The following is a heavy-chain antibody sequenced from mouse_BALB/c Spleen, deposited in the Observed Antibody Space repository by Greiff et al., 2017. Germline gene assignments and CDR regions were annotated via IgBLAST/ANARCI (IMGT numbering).Heavy chain of an antibody. Sequence: QVQLQQPGAELVKPGASVKMSCKASGYTFTSYNMHWVKQTPGQGLEWIGAIYPGNGDTSYNQKFKGKATLTADKSSSTAYMQLSSLTSEDSAVYYCARRGKTGTFDYWGQGTTLTVSS. CDR2: IYPGNGDT. V-gene: IGHV1-12*01. J-gene: IGHJ2*01. D-gene: IGHD4-1*01. CDR1: GYTFTSYN. CDR3: ARRGKTGTFDY.